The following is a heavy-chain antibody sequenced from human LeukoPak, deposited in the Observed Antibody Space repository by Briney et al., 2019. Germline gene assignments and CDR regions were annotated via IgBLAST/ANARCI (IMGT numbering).Heavy chain of an antibody. CDR3: ARSGIVVVPAAIVRSWFDP. CDR1: GGSFSGYY. CDR2: INHSGST. Sequence: PSETLSLTCAVYGGSFSGYYWSWIRQPPGKGLEWIGEINHSGSTNYNPSLKSRVTISVDTSKNQFSLKLSSVTAADTAVYYCARSGIVVVPAAIVRSWFDPWGQGTLVTVSS. V-gene: IGHV4-34*01. J-gene: IGHJ5*02. D-gene: IGHD2-2*01.